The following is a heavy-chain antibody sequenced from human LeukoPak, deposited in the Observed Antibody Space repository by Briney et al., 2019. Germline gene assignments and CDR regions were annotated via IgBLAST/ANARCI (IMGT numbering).Heavy chain of an antibody. J-gene: IGHJ5*02. CDR2: INPNSGGT. D-gene: IGHD2-15*01. CDR3: ARDLGCSGGSCYPNNWFDP. Sequence: RRASVKVSCKASGYTFTGYYMHWVRQAPGQGLERMGWINPNSGGTNYAQKFQGRVTMTRDTSISTAYMELSRLRSDDTAVYYCARDLGCSGGSCYPNNWFDPWGQGTLVTVSS. V-gene: IGHV1-2*02. CDR1: GYTFTGYY.